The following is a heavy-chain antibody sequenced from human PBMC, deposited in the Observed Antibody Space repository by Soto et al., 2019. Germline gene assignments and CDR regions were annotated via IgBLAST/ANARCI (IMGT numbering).Heavy chain of an antibody. V-gene: IGHV3-23*01. D-gene: IGHD3-10*01. Sequence: GGSLRLSCEVSGFTCNNYAMNWVRQAPGKGLEWVSGISGSGDSTFYADSVKGRFTISRDNSKNMLYLQMNSLRAEDTAVYHCAKAYRYGSGSYYTHFDSWGQGTLVTVSS. CDR2: ISGSGDST. CDR3: AKAYRYGSGSYYTHFDS. CDR1: GFTCNNYA. J-gene: IGHJ4*02.